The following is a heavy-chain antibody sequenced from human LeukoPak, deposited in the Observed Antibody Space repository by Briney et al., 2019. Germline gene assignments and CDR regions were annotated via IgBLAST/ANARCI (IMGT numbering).Heavy chain of an antibody. CDR2: ISGSGGST. Sequence: GGSLRLSCAASGFTFSSYAMSWVRQAPGKGLEWVSAISGSGGSTYYADSVKGRFTISRDNSKTTLYLQMNSLRAEDTAVYYCAKVAKGKCSSTSCYYYYYMDVWGKGTTVTVSS. CDR3: AKVAKGKCSSTSCYYYYYMDV. CDR1: GFTFSSYA. V-gene: IGHV3-23*01. D-gene: IGHD2-2*01. J-gene: IGHJ6*03.